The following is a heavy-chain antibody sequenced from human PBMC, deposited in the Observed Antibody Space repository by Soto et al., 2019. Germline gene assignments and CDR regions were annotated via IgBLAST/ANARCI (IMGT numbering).Heavy chain of an antibody. D-gene: IGHD2-2*01. Sequence: QVQLVESGGGVVQPGRSLRLSCAASGFTFSSYAMHWVRQAPGKGLEWVAVISYDGSNKYYADSVKGRFTNSRDNSKNTRYLQMNSLRAEDTAVYYCARGRDCISTSCYVEHYYYGMDVWGQGTTVTVSS. V-gene: IGHV3-30-3*01. J-gene: IGHJ6*02. CDR1: GFTFSSYA. CDR2: ISYDGSNK. CDR3: ARGRDCISTSCYVEHYYYGMDV.